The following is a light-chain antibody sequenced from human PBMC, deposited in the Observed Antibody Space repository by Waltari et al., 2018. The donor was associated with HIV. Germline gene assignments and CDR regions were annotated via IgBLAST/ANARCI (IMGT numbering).Light chain of an antibody. CDR3: KSKTSSSTPCV. Sequence: QSALPQPAPVSGSPGQSLTISATGTSSEFGGYNSVAWYQQHPGKAPKLIIYDVRNRPSGVPYRFSGSKSGNTASLTISGLQAEDEADYYCKSKTSSSTPCVFGTGTKVTVL. CDR1: SSEFGGYNS. CDR2: DVR. V-gene: IGLV2-14*03. J-gene: IGLJ1*01.